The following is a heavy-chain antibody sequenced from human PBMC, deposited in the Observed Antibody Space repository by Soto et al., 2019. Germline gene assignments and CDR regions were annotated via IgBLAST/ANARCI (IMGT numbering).Heavy chain of an antibody. V-gene: IGHV1-18*01. CDR1: GYTFTSYG. Sequence: QVPLVQSGAEVKKPGASVKVSCKASGYTFTSYGISWVRQAPGQGLEWMGWISAYNGNTHYAQKLQGRVTMTTDTSTSTAYMELRSLRSDDTAVYYCARERIAVAGTLYYYYGMDVWGQGTTVTVSS. CDR3: ARERIAVAGTLYYYYGMDV. J-gene: IGHJ6*02. CDR2: ISAYNGNT. D-gene: IGHD6-19*01.